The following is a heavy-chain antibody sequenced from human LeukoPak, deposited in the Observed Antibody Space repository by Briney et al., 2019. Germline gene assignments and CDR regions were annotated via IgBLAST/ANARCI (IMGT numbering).Heavy chain of an antibody. J-gene: IGHJ5*02. V-gene: IGHV4-34*01. CDR2: INHSGST. D-gene: IGHD3-3*02. CDR1: GGSFSGYY. Sequence: ASGTLSLTCAVYGGSFSGYYWSWIRQPPGKGLEWIGEINHSGSTNYNPSLKSRVTISVDTSKNQFSLKLSSVTAADTAVYYCARGLARWFDPWGQGTLVTVSP. CDR3: ARGLARWFDP.